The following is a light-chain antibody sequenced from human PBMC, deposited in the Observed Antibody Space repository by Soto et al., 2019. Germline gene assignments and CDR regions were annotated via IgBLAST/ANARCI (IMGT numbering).Light chain of an antibody. V-gene: IGKV1-5*01. CDR1: QSISSW. J-gene: IGKJ5*01. CDR3: QQYNSYSIT. CDR2: DAS. Sequence: DSQMTQSPSTLSASVGDRVTITCRASQSISSWLAWYQQKPGKAPKLLIYDASSLESGVPSRFRGSGSGTEFTLTISSLQPDDFATYYCQQYNSYSITFGQGTRLEIK.